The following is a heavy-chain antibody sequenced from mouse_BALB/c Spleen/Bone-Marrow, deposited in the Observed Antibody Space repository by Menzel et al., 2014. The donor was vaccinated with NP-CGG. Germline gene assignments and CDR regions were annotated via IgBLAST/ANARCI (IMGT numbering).Heavy chain of an antibody. Sequence: DVMLVESGGGLVQPGGSMKLSCVASGFTFSNYWMNWVRQSPEKGLEWVAEIRLKSNNYATHYAESVKGRFTISRDDSKSSVYLQMNNLRAEDTGIYYCTRPYYDYRYFDVWGAGTTVTVSS. J-gene: IGHJ1*01. D-gene: IGHD2-4*01. V-gene: IGHV6-6*02. CDR2: IRLKSNNYAT. CDR3: TRPYYDYRYFDV. CDR1: GFTFSNYW.